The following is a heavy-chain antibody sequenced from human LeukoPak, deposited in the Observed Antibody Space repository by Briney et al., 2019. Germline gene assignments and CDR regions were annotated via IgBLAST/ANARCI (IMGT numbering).Heavy chain of an antibody. Sequence: PSETLSLTCTVSGGSISSSSYYWGWIRQPPGKGLEWIGSIYYSGSTYYNPSLKSRVTISVDTSKNQFSLKLSSVTAADTAVYYCARYSSGYYWGYYFDYWGQGTLVTVSS. CDR3: ARYSSGYYWGYYFDY. J-gene: IGHJ4*02. CDR1: GGSISSSSYY. V-gene: IGHV4-39*01. D-gene: IGHD3-22*01. CDR2: IYYSGST.